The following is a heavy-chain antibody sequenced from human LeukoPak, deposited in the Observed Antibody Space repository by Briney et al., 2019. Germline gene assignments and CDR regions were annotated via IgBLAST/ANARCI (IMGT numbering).Heavy chain of an antibody. D-gene: IGHD3-22*01. Sequence: GASVKVSCKASGVTFSSYAISWVRQAPGQGLEWMGGIIPIFGTANYAQKFQGRVTITADESTSTAYMELSSLRSEVTAVYYCARTISPYDSSGPYSYWGQGTLVTVSS. V-gene: IGHV1-69*13. CDR1: GVTFSSYA. J-gene: IGHJ4*02. CDR2: IIPIFGTA. CDR3: ARTISPYDSSGPYSY.